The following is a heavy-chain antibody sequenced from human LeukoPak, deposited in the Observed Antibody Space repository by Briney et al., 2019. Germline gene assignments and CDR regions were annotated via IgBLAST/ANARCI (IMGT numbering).Heavy chain of an antibody. CDR3: AKDPPGGYYGSGSYIDY. D-gene: IGHD3-10*01. CDR1: GFTVSSNY. J-gene: IGHJ4*02. Sequence: GGSLRLSCAASGFTVSSNYMTWVRQAPGKGLEWVSAISGSGGSTYYADSVKGRFTISRDNSKNTLYLQMNSLRAEDTAVYYCAKDPPGGYYGSGSYIDYWGQGTLVTVSS. V-gene: IGHV3-23*01. CDR2: ISGSGGST.